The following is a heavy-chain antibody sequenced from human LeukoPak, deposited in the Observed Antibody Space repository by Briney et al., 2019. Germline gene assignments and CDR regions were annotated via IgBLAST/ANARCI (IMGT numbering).Heavy chain of an antibody. CDR3: ASLKVVVAATRGYWFDP. V-gene: IGHV1-69*04. CDR2: IIPILGIA. J-gene: IGHJ5*02. Sequence: SVKVSCKASGGTFSSYAISWVRQAPGQGLEWMGRIIPILGIANYAQKFQGRVTITADKSTSTAYMELSSPRSEDTAVYYCASLKVVVAATRGYWFDPWGQGTLVTVSS. CDR1: GGTFSSYA. D-gene: IGHD2-15*01.